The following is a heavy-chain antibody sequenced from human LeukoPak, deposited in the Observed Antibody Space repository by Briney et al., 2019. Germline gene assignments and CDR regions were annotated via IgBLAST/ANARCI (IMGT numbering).Heavy chain of an antibody. J-gene: IGHJ6*03. CDR1: GFTFSDHY. CDR2: TRNKANSYTT. CDR3: ARGIRANTYYDFWSGPMDV. Sequence: PGGSLRLSCAASGFTFSDHYMDWVRQAPGKGLEWVGRTRNKANSYTTEYAASVKGRFTISRDDSKNSLYLQMNSLKTEDTAVYYCARGIRANTYYDFWSGPMDVWGKGTTVTVSS. D-gene: IGHD3-3*01. V-gene: IGHV3-72*01.